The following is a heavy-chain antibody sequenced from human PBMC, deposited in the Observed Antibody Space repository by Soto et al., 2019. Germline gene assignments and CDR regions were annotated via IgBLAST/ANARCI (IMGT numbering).Heavy chain of an antibody. J-gene: IGHJ4*02. D-gene: IGHD6-13*01. CDR2: ISYDGRSK. CDR3: ARVDAAGSWLLYY. V-gene: IGHV3-30*04. Sequence: GGSLRLSCAASGLSFSSYAMHWVRQAPGKGLEWVAVISYDGRSKFYADSVKGRFTISRDNSKNTLYLQMNSLRPEDRAVYYCARVDAAGSWLLYYWGQGTLVTVSS. CDR1: GLSFSSYA.